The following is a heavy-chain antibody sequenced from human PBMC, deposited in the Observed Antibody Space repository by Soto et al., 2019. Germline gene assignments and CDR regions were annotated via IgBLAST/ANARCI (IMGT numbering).Heavy chain of an antibody. CDR2: IYYSGNF. CDR1: GGSISSSRYY. V-gene: IGHV4-39*01. J-gene: IGHJ5*02. Sequence: SETLSLTCTVSGGSISSSRYYWGWVRQPPGRGLEWIGSIYYSGNFHYNPSLRSPGTMSGDTSKNQFALRLSSVTAADTAVYYCARQAMSSSWNVLDPWGQGILVTVCS. D-gene: IGHD1-1*01. CDR3: ARQAMSSSWNVLDP.